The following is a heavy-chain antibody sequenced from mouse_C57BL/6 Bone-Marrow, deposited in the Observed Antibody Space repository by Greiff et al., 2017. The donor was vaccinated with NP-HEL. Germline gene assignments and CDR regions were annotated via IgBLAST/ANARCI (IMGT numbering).Heavy chain of an antibody. CDR3: ARGGYGPFAY. CDR1: GYTFTSYW. V-gene: IGHV1-59*01. D-gene: IGHD1-1*01. J-gene: IGHJ3*01. Sequence: VQLQQPGAELVRPGTSVKLSCKASGYTFTSYWMPWVKQRPGQGLEWIGVIDPSDSYTNYNQKFKGKATLTVDTSSSTAYMQLSSLTSEDSAVYYCARGGYGPFAYWGQGTLVTVSA. CDR2: IDPSDSYT.